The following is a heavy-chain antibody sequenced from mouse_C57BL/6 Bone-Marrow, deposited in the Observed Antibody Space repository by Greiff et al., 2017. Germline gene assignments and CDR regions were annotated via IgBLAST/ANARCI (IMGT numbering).Heavy chain of an antibody. CDR3: ARDWFITSFDY. Sequence: VQLQQSGAELVKPGASVKISCKASGYAFSSYWMNWVKQRPGKGLEWIGQIYPGDGDTNYNGKFKGKATLTADNSSSTAYMQLSSLTSEDSAVYFCARDWFITSFDYWGQGTTLTVSS. J-gene: IGHJ2*01. V-gene: IGHV1-80*01. CDR1: GYAFSSYW. D-gene: IGHD1-1*01. CDR2: IYPGDGDT.